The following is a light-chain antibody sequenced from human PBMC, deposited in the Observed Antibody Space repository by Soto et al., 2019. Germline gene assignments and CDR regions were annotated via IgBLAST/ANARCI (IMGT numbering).Light chain of an antibody. CDR3: QKYSTVPV. CDR2: AAS. CDR1: QGIRNF. J-gene: IGKJ3*01. Sequence: DIQMTQSPTSLSASVGDRVTITCRASQGIRNFVAWYQQKPGKAPKLLIYAASTLQSGVPSRFSGSGSGTVSTLTINRQPPEDVSTYSCQKYSTVPVFGPGTKVEIK. V-gene: IGKV1-27*01.